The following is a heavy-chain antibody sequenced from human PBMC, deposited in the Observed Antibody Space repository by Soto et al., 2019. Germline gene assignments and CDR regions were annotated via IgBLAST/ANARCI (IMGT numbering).Heavy chain of an antibody. J-gene: IGHJ6*02. CDR2: ISYDGSNK. V-gene: IGHV3-30*18. CDR3: AKTLVVPAAIVYYYYYGMDV. CDR1: GFTFSSYG. D-gene: IGHD2-2*01. Sequence: GGSLRLSCAASGFTFSSYGMHWVRQAPGKGLEWVAVISYDGSNKYYADSVKGRFTISRDNSKTTLYLQMNSLRAEDTAVYYCAKTLVVPAAIVYYYYYGMDVWGQGTTVTVSS.